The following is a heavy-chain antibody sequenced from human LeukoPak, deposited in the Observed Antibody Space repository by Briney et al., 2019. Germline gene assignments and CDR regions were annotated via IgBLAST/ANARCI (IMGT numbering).Heavy chain of an antibody. J-gene: IGHJ6*02. CDR2: ISSSTNYI. D-gene: IGHD6-13*01. Sequence: GGSLRLSCAASGFTFSSYNMNWVRQAPGKGLEWVSSISSSTNYIYYADSVKGRFAISRDNAKNSLYLQMNSLRAEDTAVYYCARAGDSSSWYPYYHGMDVWGRGTTVTVSS. CDR3: ARAGDSSSWYPYYHGMDV. V-gene: IGHV3-21*04. CDR1: GFTFSSYN.